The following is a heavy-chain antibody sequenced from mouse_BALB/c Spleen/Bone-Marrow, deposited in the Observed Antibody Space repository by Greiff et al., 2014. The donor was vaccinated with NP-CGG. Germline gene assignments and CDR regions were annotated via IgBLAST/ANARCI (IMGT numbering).Heavy chain of an antibody. CDR1: GYAFTNYL. CDR2: INPGSGGT. J-gene: IGHJ2*01. V-gene: IGHV1-54*01. D-gene: IGHD3-3*01. Sequence: VQLQQSGAELVRPGTSVKVSCKASGYAFTNYLIEWVKQRPGQGLEWIGMINPGSGGTNYNEKFKGKATLTADKSSSTAYMQLSRLTSDVSAVYFCARRDGSYFDYGGQGTPLTVSP. CDR3: ARRDGSYFDY.